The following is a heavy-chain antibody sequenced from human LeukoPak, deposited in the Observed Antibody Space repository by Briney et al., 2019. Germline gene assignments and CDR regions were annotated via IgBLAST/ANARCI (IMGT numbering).Heavy chain of an antibody. CDR2: MYYSGNT. D-gene: IGHD3-22*01. J-gene: IGHJ4*02. CDR3: ATYFSGYADS. CDR1: GGSISSSNYY. V-gene: IGHV4-39*01. Sequence: PSETLSLTCTVSGGSISSSNYYWGWIRQPPGKGLEWIGSMYYSGNTYYNPSLKSRVTISVDTSKNQFSLKLSSVTAADTAVYYCATYFSGYADSWGPGTLVTVSS.